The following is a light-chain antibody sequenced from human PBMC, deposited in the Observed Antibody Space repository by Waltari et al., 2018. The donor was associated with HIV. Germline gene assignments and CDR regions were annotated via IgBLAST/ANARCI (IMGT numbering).Light chain of an antibody. CDR1: QSVNTN. Sequence: MMQSPDILPVSPGEGVTLTCRASQSVNTNVAWYQQRPGQAPRLLICGASTRAAGFPARFSGGGSGTEFTLTISSLQSEDFALYFCHQYNNWPYTFGQWTKLDIK. CDR3: HQYNNWPYT. CDR2: GAS. J-gene: IGKJ2*01. V-gene: IGKV3-15*01.